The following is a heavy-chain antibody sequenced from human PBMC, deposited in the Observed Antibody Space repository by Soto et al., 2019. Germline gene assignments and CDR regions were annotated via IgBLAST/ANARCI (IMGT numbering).Heavy chain of an antibody. D-gene: IGHD1-26*01. J-gene: IGHJ4*02. V-gene: IGHV3-30*03. Sequence: QVQLVESGGGVVQPGRSLRLSCAASGFTFSSYGMHWVRQAPGKGLEWVAVISYDGSNKYYADSVKGRFTISRDNSKNTLYLQMNSLRAEDTAVYYCARDQMGATPFDYWGQGTLVTVSS. CDR1: GFTFSSYG. CDR2: ISYDGSNK. CDR3: ARDQMGATPFDY.